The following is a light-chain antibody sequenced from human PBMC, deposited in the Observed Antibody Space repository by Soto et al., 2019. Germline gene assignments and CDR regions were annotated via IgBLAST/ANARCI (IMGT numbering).Light chain of an antibody. Sequence: QSVLTQPPSVSEAPGQRVTISCTGSTSTIGAGYEAHWYQQVPGTAPKPLIYENNNRPSGIPDRFSGSKSGTSASLAITGLQAEDEAEYYCQSYDSSLSGYVFGTGTKLTVL. CDR3: QSYDSSLSGYV. CDR1: TSTIGAGYE. CDR2: ENN. J-gene: IGLJ1*01. V-gene: IGLV1-40*01.